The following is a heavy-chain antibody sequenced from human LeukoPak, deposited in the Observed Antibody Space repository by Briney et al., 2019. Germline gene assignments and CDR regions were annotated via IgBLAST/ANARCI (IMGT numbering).Heavy chain of an antibody. CDR1: GFTFSSYA. CDR3: AKAVGSSGYFSRDAFDI. V-gene: IGHV3-23*01. CDR2: ISGGGSGT. J-gene: IGHJ3*02. D-gene: IGHD3-22*01. Sequence: PGGSLRLSYAPSGFTFSSYAMSWVRQAPGKGLEWVAVISGGGSGTYYADSVRGRFTISRDNSKYTVYLQMNSLRAEDTAIYYCAKAVGSSGYFSRDAFDIWGQGTMVTVPS.